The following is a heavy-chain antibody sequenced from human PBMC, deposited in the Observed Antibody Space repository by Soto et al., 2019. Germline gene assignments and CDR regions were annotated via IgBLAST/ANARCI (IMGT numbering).Heavy chain of an antibody. V-gene: IGHV1-3*01. CDR1: GYTFTSYA. Sequence: ASVKVSCKASGYTFTSYAMHWVRQAPGQRLEWMGWINAGNGNTKYSQKFQGRVTITRDTSASTAYMELSSLRSEDTAVYYCARDRVGYYDSSVRWFDPSGPGPLVTLSS. CDR3: ARDRVGYYDSSVRWFDP. J-gene: IGHJ5*02. D-gene: IGHD3-22*01. CDR2: INAGNGNT.